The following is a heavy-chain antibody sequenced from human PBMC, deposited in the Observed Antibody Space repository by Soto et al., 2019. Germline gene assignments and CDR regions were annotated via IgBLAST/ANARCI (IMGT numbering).Heavy chain of an antibody. CDR2: IFSNDEK. Sequence: SGPTLVNPTETLTLTCTVSGFSLSNARMGVSWIRQPPGKALEWLAHIFSNDEKSYSTSLKSRLTISKDTSKSQVVLTMTNMDPVDTATYYWARIWGQYYYYGMDVWGQGTTVTVSS. CDR1: GFSLSNARMG. V-gene: IGHV2-26*01. D-gene: IGHD7-27*01. J-gene: IGHJ6*02. CDR3: ARIWGQYYYYGMDV.